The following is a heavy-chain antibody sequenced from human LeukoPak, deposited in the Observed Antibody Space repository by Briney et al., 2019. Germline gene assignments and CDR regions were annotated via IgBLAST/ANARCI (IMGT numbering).Heavy chain of an antibody. CDR3: ARNGTAAGLYFDL. V-gene: IGHV3-7*01. CDR2: IRQDGSEK. Sequence: GGSLRLSCEVSGFTFTDYWMNWVRQAPGKGPERVASIRQDGSEKTYVDSVKGRFTISRDNTKNSLSLQLNGLRAEDTAVYYCARNGTAAGLYFDLWGQGTLVTVSS. CDR1: GFTFTDYW. J-gene: IGHJ4*01. D-gene: IGHD6-13*01.